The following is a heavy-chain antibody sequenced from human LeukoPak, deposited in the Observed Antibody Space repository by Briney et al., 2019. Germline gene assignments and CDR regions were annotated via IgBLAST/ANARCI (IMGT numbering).Heavy chain of an antibody. CDR1: GFFFRNYW. CDR2: ISSSSSYI. Sequence: GGSLRLSCAASGFFFRNYWMHWVRQAPGKGLVWVSSISSSSSYIYYADSVKGRFTISRDNAKNSLYLQMNSLRAEDTAVYYCARETQIAAAGYFDYWGQGTLVTVFS. CDR3: ARETQIAAAGYFDY. J-gene: IGHJ4*02. D-gene: IGHD6-13*01. V-gene: IGHV3-21*04.